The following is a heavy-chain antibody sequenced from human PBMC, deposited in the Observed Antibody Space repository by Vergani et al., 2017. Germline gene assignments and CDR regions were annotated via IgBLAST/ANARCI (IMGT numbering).Heavy chain of an antibody. CDR1: GFTFSSYA. J-gene: IGHJ4*02. CDR2: ISGSGGST. CDR3: AKDQYCSTTSCYQDY. V-gene: IGHV3-23*01. Sequence: EVRLLESGGGLVQPGGSLRLSCAASGFTFSSYAMSWVRQAPGKGLEWVSAISGSGGSTYYADSVKGRFTISRDISKNTLSLQMNSLRVEDTAIYYCAKDQYCSTTSCYQDYWGQGTLVTVSS. D-gene: IGHD2-2*01.